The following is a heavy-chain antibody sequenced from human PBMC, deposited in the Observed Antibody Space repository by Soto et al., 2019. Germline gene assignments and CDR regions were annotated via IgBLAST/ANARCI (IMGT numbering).Heavy chain of an antibody. Sequence: QVQLVESGGDLVQPGRSLRLSCAASGFTFSNFGMHWVRQAPGKGLEWVAFIWYDGSTQYYADSVKGRFTISRDNSKNTLYLQMNSLRAEDTAVYYCATYPGGPWGQGTLVTVSS. V-gene: IGHV3-33*01. D-gene: IGHD3-10*01. CDR2: IWYDGSTQ. J-gene: IGHJ5*02. CDR3: ATYPGGP. CDR1: GFTFSNFG.